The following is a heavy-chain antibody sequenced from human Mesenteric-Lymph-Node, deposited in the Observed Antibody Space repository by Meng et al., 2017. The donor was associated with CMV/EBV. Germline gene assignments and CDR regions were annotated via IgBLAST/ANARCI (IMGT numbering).Heavy chain of an antibody. D-gene: IGHD3-3*01. CDR3: ARDLGAPFGVVIMYCYYYYGMDV. Sequence: GESLKISCAASGFTFSSYSMNWVRQAPGKGLEWVSYISSSSSTIYYADSVKGRFTISRDNAKNSLYLQMNSLRAEDTAVYYCARDLGAPFGVVIMYCYYYYGMDVWGQGTTVTVSS. CDR1: GFTFSSYS. J-gene: IGHJ6*02. CDR2: ISSSSSTI. V-gene: IGHV3-48*04.